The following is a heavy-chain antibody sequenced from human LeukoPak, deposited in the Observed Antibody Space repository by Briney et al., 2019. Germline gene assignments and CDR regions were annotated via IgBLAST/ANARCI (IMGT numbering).Heavy chain of an antibody. CDR1: GGSFSGYY. Sequence: SETLSLTCAVYGGSFSGYYWSWIRQPPGKGLEWIGEINHSGSTNYNPSLKSRVTISVDTFKNQFSLKLSSVTAADTAVYYCASQVRLERRYYYYYMDVWGKGTTVTVSS. V-gene: IGHV4-34*01. J-gene: IGHJ6*03. D-gene: IGHD1-1*01. CDR2: INHSGST. CDR3: ASQVRLERRYYYYYMDV.